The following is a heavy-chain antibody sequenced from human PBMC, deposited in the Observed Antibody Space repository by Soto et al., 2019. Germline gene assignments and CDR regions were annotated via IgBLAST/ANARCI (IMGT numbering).Heavy chain of an antibody. Sequence: QVQLVQSGAEVKKPGASVKVSCKAPGYAFTTHGFTWVRQAPGQGLEWMGWITTSNGNTNYARNLQGRVTLTRDTSTGTAYMELRSLRYDDAAVYYCARGASCTSTSCYDNFHYGMDVWGQGTTVTVSS. CDR3: ARGASCTSTSCYDNFHYGMDV. V-gene: IGHV1-18*04. CDR2: ITTSNGNT. J-gene: IGHJ6*02. D-gene: IGHD2-2*01. CDR1: GYAFTTHG.